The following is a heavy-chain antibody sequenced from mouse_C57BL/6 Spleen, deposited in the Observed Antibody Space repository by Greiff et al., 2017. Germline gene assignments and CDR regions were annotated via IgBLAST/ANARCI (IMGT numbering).Heavy chain of an antibody. CDR3: ARREGYYDYDGYAMDY. V-gene: IGHV1-59*01. Sequence: VQLQQPGAELVRPGTSVKLSCKASGYTFASYWMHWVKQRPGQGLEWIGVIDPSDSYTNYNQKFKGKATLTVDTSSSTAYMQLSSLTSEDSAVYYCARREGYYDYDGYAMDYWGQGTSVTVSS. J-gene: IGHJ4*01. CDR2: IDPSDSYT. D-gene: IGHD2-4*01. CDR1: GYTFASYW.